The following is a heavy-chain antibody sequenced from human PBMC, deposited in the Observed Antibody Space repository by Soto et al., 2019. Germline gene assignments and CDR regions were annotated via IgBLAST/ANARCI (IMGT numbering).Heavy chain of an antibody. CDR1: GFTFSSNC. J-gene: IGHJ6*02. CDR2: ISYDGSNK. CDR3: AKDVSYYDFWSGYYKPKAGYYYYYGMDV. V-gene: IGHV3-30*18. D-gene: IGHD3-3*01. Sequence: AGSLRLTCADPGFTFSSNCIHWLRKPQPKGLDSVSVISYDGSNKYYADTVKGRFTISRDNSKNTLYLQMNSLRAEETGVYYCAKDVSYYDFWSGYYKPKAGYYYYYGMDVWGHGTTVTVSS.